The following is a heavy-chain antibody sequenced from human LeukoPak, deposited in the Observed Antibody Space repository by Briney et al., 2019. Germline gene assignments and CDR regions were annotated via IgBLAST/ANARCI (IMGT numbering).Heavy chain of an antibody. D-gene: IGHD1-26*01. CDR1: GGSISSGDYY. CDR2: IYYSGST. CDR3: AREGGSYYFDY. J-gene: IGHJ4*02. V-gene: IGHV4-30-4*08. Sequence: SETLSLTCTVSGGSISSGDYYWSWIRQPPGKGLEWIGYIYYSGSTYYNPSLKSRVTISVDTSKNQFSLKLSSVTAADTAVYYCAREGGSYYFDYWGQGTLVTVAS.